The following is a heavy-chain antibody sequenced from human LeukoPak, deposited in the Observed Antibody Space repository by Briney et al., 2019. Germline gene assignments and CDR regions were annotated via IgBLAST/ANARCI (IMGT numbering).Heavy chain of an antibody. J-gene: IGHJ4*02. CDR2: ISGGGVNT. V-gene: IGHV3-23*01. D-gene: IGHD3-16*01. CDR3: AKDFFPKTSVYYFDS. CDR1: GFTFNSYA. Sequence: GGSLRLSCAASGFTFNSYAMTWVRQAPGEGLEWVSAISGGGVNTYYADSVKGRFTISRDNSKNMLYLQMNSLRAEDTAVYYCAKDFFPKTSVYYFDSWGQGTLVTVSS.